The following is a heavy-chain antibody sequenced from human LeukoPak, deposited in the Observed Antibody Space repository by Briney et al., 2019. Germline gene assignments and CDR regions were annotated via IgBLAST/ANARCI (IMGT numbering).Heavy chain of an antibody. CDR1: GGSISSYY. CDR2: IYTSGST. CDR3: ARGSRYDFWSGYYFDY. Sequence: PSETLSLTCTVSGGSISSYYWSWIRQPAGKGLEWIGRIYTSGSTNYNPSLKRRVSMSVDTTKNQFSLKLSSVTAADTAVYYCARGSRYDFWSGYYFDYWGQGTLVTVSS. J-gene: IGHJ4*02. V-gene: IGHV4-4*07. D-gene: IGHD3-3*01.